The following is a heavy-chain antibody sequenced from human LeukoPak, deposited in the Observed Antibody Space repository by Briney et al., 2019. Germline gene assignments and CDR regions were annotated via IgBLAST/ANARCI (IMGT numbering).Heavy chain of an antibody. D-gene: IGHD1-26*01. CDR1: GFTFSTFG. CDR2: ITGSGATT. V-gene: IGHV3-23*01. CDR3: AKVVSGFHFDC. J-gene: IGHJ4*02. Sequence: PGGSLRLSCAASGFTFSTFGMSWVRRAPGKEPEWVSGITGSGATTYYADSVKGRFTISRDNSQNTLYLQMNTLRAEDTAVYYCAKVVSGFHFDCWGQGTLVTVSS.